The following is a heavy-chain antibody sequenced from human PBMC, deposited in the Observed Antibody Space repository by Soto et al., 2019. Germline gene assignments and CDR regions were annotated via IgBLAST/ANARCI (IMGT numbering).Heavy chain of an antibody. V-gene: IGHV3-33*01. CDR1: GFTFSRYG. CDR2: IWYDGSHK. Sequence: QVQLVESGGGVAQPGTSLRLSCAASGFTFSRYGMHWVRQAPGKGLEGVAMIWYDGSHKNYGDSVKGRFTISRDNPKNTLFLLMDSLRVEDTALYYCARDRRDDRGNWFDPWGQGIMVTVSS. D-gene: IGHD3-10*01. J-gene: IGHJ5*02. CDR3: ARDRRDDRGNWFDP.